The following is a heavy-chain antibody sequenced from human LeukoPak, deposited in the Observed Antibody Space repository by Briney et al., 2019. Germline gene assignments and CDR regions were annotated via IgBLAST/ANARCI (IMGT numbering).Heavy chain of an antibody. CDR3: ARDRYYYASSGYSQLFDY. V-gene: IGHV4-34*01. J-gene: IGHJ4*02. D-gene: IGHD3-22*01. Sequence: SETVSLTCAVYGWSFIGYYWSWIRQPPGKGLEWIGEINHSGSTNYNPSLKSRVTMSVDTSKNQFSLKLSSVTAADTAVYYCARDRYYYASSGYSQLFDYWGQGTLVTASS. CDR2: INHSGST. CDR1: GWSFIGYY.